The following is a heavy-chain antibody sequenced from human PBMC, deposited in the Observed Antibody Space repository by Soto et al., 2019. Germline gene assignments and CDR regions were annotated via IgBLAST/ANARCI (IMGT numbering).Heavy chain of an antibody. CDR2: IFYSGTT. D-gene: IGHD3-10*01. Sequence: SETLSLTCSVSGASISSTGYYWVWIRQPPGKGLEWVGSIFYSGTTKYTPSLKSRVTISGDTSKNQFSLNLNFVTAADTAVYYCARQGSAVLRMNYSGMDVWGQGITVTVSS. CDR3: ARQGSAVLRMNYSGMDV. J-gene: IGHJ6*02. V-gene: IGHV4-39*01. CDR1: GASISSTGYY.